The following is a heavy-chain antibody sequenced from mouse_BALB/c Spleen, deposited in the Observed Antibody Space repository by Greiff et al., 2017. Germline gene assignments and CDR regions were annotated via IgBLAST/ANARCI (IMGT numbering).Heavy chain of an antibody. CDR1: GFTFSSYA. CDR2: ISSGGST. CDR3: ARGSYLDY. Sequence: EVQLVESGGGLVKPGGSLKLSCAASGFTFSSYAMSWVRQTPEKRLEWVASISSGGSTYYPDSVKGRFTISRDNARNILYLQMSSLRSEDTAMYYCARGSYLDYWGQGTTLTVSS. J-gene: IGHJ2*01. V-gene: IGHV5-6-5*01.